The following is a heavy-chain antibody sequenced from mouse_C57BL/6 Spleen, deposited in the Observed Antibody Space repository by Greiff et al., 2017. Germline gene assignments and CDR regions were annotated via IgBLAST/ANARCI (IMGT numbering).Heavy chain of an antibody. D-gene: IGHD2-2*01. J-gene: IGHJ3*01. Sequence: EVMLVESGGGLVQPGGSMKLSCVASGFTFSNYWMNWVRQSPEKGLEWVAQIRLKSDNYATHYAESVQGRFTISRDDSKSSVYLQMNNLRAEDTGIYYCTELYGYEAFAYWGQGTLVTVSA. V-gene: IGHV6-3*01. CDR1: GFTFSNYW. CDR3: TELYGYEAFAY. CDR2: IRLKSDNYAT.